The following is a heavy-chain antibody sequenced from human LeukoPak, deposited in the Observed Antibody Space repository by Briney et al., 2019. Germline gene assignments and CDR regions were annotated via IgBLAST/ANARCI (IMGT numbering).Heavy chain of an antibody. CDR2: ISYDGSNT. D-gene: IGHD3-3*01. J-gene: IGHJ5*02. V-gene: IGHV3-30*04. Sequence: GGSLRLSCAASGFTFSSYTMHWVRQAPGKGLEWVSVISYDGSNTYYADSVKGRFTISRDTSKNTLYLQMNSLRPEDTAVYYCAITFCRFGVVTAWFAPWGQGTLVTVSS. CDR1: GFTFSSYT. CDR3: AITFCRFGVVTAWFAP.